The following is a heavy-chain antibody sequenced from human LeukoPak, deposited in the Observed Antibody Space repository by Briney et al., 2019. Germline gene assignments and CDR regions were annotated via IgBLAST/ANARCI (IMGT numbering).Heavy chain of an antibody. V-gene: IGHV1-69*13. J-gene: IGHJ6*03. CDR3: ASLFSSAGGYYYMDV. CDR1: GGTFSSYA. CDR2: IIPIFGTA. D-gene: IGHD3-16*01. Sequence: AASVKVSCKASGGTFSSYAISWVRQAPGQGLEWMGGIIPIFGTANYAQKFQGRVTITADESTSTAYMELSSLRSEDTAVYYCASLFSSAGGYYYMDVWGKGTTVTVSS.